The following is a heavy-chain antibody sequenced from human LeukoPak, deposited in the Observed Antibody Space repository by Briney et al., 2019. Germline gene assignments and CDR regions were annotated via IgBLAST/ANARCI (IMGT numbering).Heavy chain of an antibody. CDR3: AKDTYGGNSEWFDY. V-gene: IGHV3-23*01. D-gene: IGHD4-23*01. J-gene: IGHJ4*02. Sequence: GGSLRLSCAASGFPFSSYAMSWVRQAPGKGLEWVSAISGSGGSTYYADSVKGRFTISRDNSKNTLYLQMNSLRAEDTAVYYCAKDTYGGNSEWFDYWGQGTLVTVSS. CDR2: ISGSGGST. CDR1: GFPFSSYA.